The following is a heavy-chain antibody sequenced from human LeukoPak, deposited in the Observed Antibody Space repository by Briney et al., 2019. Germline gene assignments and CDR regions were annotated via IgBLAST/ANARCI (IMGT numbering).Heavy chain of an antibody. CDR2: IYYSGST. V-gene: IGHV4-39*07. Sequence: SETLSLTCTVSGGSISSSSYYWGWIRQPPGKGLEWIGIIYYSGSTYYNPSLKSRVTISVDTSKNQFSLKLSSVTAADTAVYYCARDQGYSGYDLWSSSGLFVDWGQGTLVTVSS. J-gene: IGHJ4*02. D-gene: IGHD5-12*01. CDR1: GGSISSSSYY. CDR3: ARDQGYSGYDLWSSSGLFVD.